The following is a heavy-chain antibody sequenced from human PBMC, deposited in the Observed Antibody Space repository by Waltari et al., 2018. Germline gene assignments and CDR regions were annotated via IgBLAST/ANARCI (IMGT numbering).Heavy chain of an antibody. CDR3: ARSPSAGLGSDYFDY. CDR2: ISSSSRYI. CDR1: GFTFSSYS. Sequence: EAQLVESGGGLVKPGGSLRLSCAASGFTFSSYSMNWFLQAPGKGLEWVSSISSSSRYIYYADSVKGRFTISRDNAKNSLYLQMNSLRAEDTAVYYCARSPSAGLGSDYFDYWGQGTLVTVSS. J-gene: IGHJ4*02. V-gene: IGHV3-21*01. D-gene: IGHD6-6*01.